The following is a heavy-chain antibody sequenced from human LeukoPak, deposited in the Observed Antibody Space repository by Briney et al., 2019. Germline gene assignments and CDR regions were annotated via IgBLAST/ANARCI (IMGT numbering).Heavy chain of an antibody. CDR3: ARARSSGCYHWFDP. D-gene: IGHD6-19*01. CDR1: GFTFSSYS. V-gene: IGHV3-48*02. Sequence: GGSLRLSCAASGFTFSSYSMNWVRQAPGKGLEWVSYISSSSSTIYYADSVKGRFTISRDNAKNSLYLQMNSLRDEDTAVYYCARARSSGCYHWFDPWGQGTLVTVSS. CDR2: ISSSSSTI. J-gene: IGHJ5*02.